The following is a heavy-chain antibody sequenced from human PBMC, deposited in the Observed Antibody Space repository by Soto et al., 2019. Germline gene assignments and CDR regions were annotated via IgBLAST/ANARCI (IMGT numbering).Heavy chain of an antibody. CDR3: ARGGEGY. D-gene: IGHD2-21*01. CDR1: GFTFSNYW. Sequence: EVQLVESGGGLVQPGGSLRLSCAASGFTFSNYWMHWVRQVPGKGLVWVSRINTDGSATSYADSVKGRFTVSRDNAKNTQYLQMNSLRVEDTAAYYCARGGEGYWGQGTLVTVSS. V-gene: IGHV3-74*01. CDR2: INTDGSAT. J-gene: IGHJ4*02.